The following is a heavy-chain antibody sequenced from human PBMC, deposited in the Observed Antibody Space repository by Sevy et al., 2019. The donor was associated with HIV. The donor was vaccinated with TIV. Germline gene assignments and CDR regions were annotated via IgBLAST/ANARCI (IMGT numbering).Heavy chain of an antibody. CDR1: GFTFSSSS. CDR3: ARVAREGSGHFQYGFDV. D-gene: IGHD3-3*01. J-gene: IGHJ3*01. CDR2: ISSISNYI. V-gene: IGHV3-21*01. Sequence: GGSLRLSCAASGFTFSSSSMNWVRQAPGKGLEWVSSISSISNYIYYADSVKGRFTISRDNAKNSLYLQMSSLRAEDTGVYYCARVAREGSGHFQYGFDVWGQGTLVTVSS.